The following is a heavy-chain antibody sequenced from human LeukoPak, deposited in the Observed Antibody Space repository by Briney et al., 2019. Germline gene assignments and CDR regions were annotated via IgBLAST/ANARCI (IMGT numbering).Heavy chain of an antibody. CDR1: GFTFTSSA. Sequence: SVKVSCKASGFTFTSSAMQWVRQARGQRLEWIGWIVVGSGNTNYVQKFQERVTITRDMSTSTAYMELSSLRSEDTAVYYCAAVYPGYWDYGMDVWGQGTTVTVSS. D-gene: IGHD6-25*01. CDR2: IVVGSGNT. V-gene: IGHV1-58*02. CDR3: AAVYPGYWDYGMDV. J-gene: IGHJ6*02.